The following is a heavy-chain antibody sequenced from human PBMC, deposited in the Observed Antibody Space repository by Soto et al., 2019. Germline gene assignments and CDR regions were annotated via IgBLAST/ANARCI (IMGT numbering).Heavy chain of an antibody. Sequence: ASVKVSCKASGYIFTGYHIHWVRQAPGRGLEWMGWINPNSGDTEYAQNFQGRVTMTRDTSFNLVYMEMSGLMPDDTAVYYCARDARGTRGFDEMDIWGQGTTVTVSS. J-gene: IGHJ6*02. D-gene: IGHD3-9*01. CDR3: ARDARGTRGFDEMDI. CDR1: GYIFTGYH. CDR2: INPNSGDT. V-gene: IGHV1-2*02.